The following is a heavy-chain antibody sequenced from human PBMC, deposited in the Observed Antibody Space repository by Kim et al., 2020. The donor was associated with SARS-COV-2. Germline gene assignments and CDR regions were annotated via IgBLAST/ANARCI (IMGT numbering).Heavy chain of an antibody. Sequence: SHTLSLTCAISGDIVSINRPAWTGIMHSRSRGLEWLGRTYYRSKLYNNYAVSVKSRITINPYTSKNQSSLQLNSVTPDDTAMYYCARVDQYFEFWGQGTLVTVAS. V-gene: IGHV6-1*01. CDR2: TYYRSKLYN. CDR3: ARVDQYFEF. D-gene: IGHD2-2*01. CDR1: GDIVSINRPA. J-gene: IGHJ4*02.